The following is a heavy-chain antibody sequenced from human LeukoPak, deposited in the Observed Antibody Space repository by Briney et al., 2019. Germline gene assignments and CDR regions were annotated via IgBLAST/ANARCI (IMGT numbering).Heavy chain of an antibody. D-gene: IGHD1-1*01. J-gene: IGHJ4*02. Sequence: PGGSLRLSCAASGLIFNDAWMTWVRQAPGRGLEWVGRIKSKTDGASIDYAAPVKGRFTISRDDSKDTLYLQMDGLKADDTAVYYCSPRVLTEGNDYWGQGTLVTVSS. CDR2: IKSKTDGASI. V-gene: IGHV3-15*07. CDR1: GLIFNDAW. CDR3: SPRVLTEGNDY.